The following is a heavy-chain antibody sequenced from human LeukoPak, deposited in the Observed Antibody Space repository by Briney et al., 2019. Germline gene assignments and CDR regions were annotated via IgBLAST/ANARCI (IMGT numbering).Heavy chain of an antibody. CDR3: ARHALGPPIGHSGGMDV. CDR2: IYPGDSDT. D-gene: IGHD1-26*01. CDR1: GYSFTSYW. J-gene: IGHJ6*02. V-gene: IGHV5-51*01. Sequence: GESLKISCKGSGYSFTSYWIGWVRQMPGKGLEWMGIIYPGDSDTRYSPSFQGQVTISADKSISTAYLQWSSPKASDTAMYYCARHALGPPIGHSGGMDVWGQGTTVTVSS.